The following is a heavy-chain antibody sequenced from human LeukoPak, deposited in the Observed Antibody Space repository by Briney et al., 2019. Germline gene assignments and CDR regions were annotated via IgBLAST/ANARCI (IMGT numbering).Heavy chain of an antibody. CDR3: ARRWDIVLMVYAKNWFDP. CDR1: SGSISSYY. CDR2: INHSGST. J-gene: IGHJ5*02. Sequence: SETLSLNCSVSSGSISSYYWSWIRQPPGKGLEWIGEINHSGSTNYNPSLKSRVTISVDTSKNQFSLKLSSVTAADTAVYYCARRWDIVLMVYAKNWFDPWGQGTLVTASS. D-gene: IGHD2-8*01. V-gene: IGHV4-34*01.